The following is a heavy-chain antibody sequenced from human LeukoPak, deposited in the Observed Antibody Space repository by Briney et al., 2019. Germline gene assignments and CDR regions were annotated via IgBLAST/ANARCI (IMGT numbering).Heavy chain of an antibody. D-gene: IGHD1-26*01. CDR2: ISDSGTTI. CDR1: GFTFSSYD. V-gene: IGHV3-48*03. Sequence: GGSLRLSCAASGFTFSSYDMNWVRQAPGRELEWISYISYISDSGTTIYYADSVKGRFTISRDNAKNSLYLQMNSLRAEDTAVYYCARDGAGASAFDIWGQGTMVTVSS. J-gene: IGHJ3*02. CDR3: ARDGAGASAFDI.